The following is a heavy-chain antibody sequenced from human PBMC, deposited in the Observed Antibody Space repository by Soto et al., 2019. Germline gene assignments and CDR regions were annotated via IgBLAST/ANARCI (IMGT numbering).Heavy chain of an antibody. J-gene: IGHJ4*02. D-gene: IGHD3-16*02. Sequence: QVRLVESGGGVVQPGRSLRLSCVASGFNFKAYGIHWVRQAPGKGLEWVAVISTDGGKQHLADSVKGRFTISRDNLKNTLYLQMNNVRPEETAVYFCAVGGGDLSLTPFDYWGQGSLVTVSS. V-gene: IGHV3-30-3*01. CDR1: GFNFKAYG. CDR2: ISTDGGKQ. CDR3: AVGGGDLSLTPFDY.